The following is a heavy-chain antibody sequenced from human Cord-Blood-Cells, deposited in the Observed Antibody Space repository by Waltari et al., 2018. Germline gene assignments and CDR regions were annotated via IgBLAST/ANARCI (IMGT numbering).Heavy chain of an antibody. D-gene: IGHD3-3*01. CDR2: IYYSGST. Sequence: QLQLQESGPGLVKPSETLSLTCTVSGGSISSSSYYWGWIRQPPGKGLEWIGCIYYSGSTYSIRALKSRVTVSVDTSKNQFSLKLSSVTAADTAVYYCAAGYYDFWSGYYDAFDIWGQGTMVTVSS. J-gene: IGHJ3*02. CDR1: GGSISSSSYY. CDR3: AAGYYDFWSGYYDAFDI. V-gene: IGHV4-39*01.